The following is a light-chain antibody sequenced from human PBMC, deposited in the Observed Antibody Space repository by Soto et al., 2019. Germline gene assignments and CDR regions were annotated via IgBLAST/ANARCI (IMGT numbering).Light chain of an antibody. Sequence: EIVLTQSPAILSLSPGDRATLSCRASQTVSRMYLSWFQQKPGQAPRLLIYGTSTRATGIPVRFSGSGSGTDFTLTISSLQPEDFAVYFCHQDFNLPWTFGQGTKVDIK. V-gene: IGKV3D-7*01. CDR2: GTS. J-gene: IGKJ1*01. CDR3: HQDFNLPWT. CDR1: QTVSRMY.